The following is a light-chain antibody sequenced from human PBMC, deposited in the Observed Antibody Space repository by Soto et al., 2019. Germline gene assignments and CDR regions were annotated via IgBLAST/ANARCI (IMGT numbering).Light chain of an antibody. CDR3: QQSHSYSLT. J-gene: IGKJ1*01. CDR1: QSIGDS. CDR2: RAS. V-gene: IGKV1-5*03. Sequence: DVQMTQSPSTVSASIGDRVTITCRARQSIGDSLAWYHQKPGQGPKVLIYRASSLQSGVPSRFSGSGGGTEFTLTISSLQPDDFGTYYCQQSHSYSLTFGQGTKVELK.